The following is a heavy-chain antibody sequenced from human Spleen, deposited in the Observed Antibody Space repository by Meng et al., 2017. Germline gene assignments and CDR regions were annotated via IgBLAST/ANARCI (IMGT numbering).Heavy chain of an antibody. CDR1: GGSISSGGYY. CDR3: ARAQPSIVGATRGDAFDI. Sequence: SETLSLTCTVSGGSISSGGYYWSWIRQHPGKGLEWIGYIYYSGSTYYNPSLKSRVTISVDTSKNQFSLKLSSVTAADTAVYYCARAQPSIVGATRGDAFDIWGQGTMVTVSS. V-gene: IGHV4-31*03. J-gene: IGHJ3*02. D-gene: IGHD1-26*01. CDR2: IYYSGST.